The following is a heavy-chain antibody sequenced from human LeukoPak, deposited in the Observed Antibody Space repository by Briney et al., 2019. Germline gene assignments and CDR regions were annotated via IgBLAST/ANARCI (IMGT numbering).Heavy chain of an antibody. CDR3: ARDGGNCGGDCYQDFDY. CDR2: ISGDGNIK. Sequence: PGGSLRLSCAASGFTFTTYSMHWVRQAPGKGLEWVAVISGDGNIKWTADSVKGRFTISRDNAKNSLYLQMNSLRAEDTAVYYCARDGGNCGGDCYQDFDYWGQGTLVTVSS. CDR1: GFTFTTYS. J-gene: IGHJ4*02. D-gene: IGHD2-21*01. V-gene: IGHV3-30-3*01.